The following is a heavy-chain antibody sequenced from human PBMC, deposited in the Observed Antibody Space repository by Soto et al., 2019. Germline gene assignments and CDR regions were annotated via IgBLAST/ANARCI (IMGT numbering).Heavy chain of an antibody. V-gene: IGHV1-18*04. CDR2: ISAYNGNT. J-gene: IGHJ6*02. CDR3: ARDKGPTSSSWPYYYYGMDV. D-gene: IGHD6-13*01. Sequence: GASVKVSCKASGYTFTSYGISWVRQAPGQGLEWMGWISAYNGNTNYAQKLQGRVTMTTDTSTSTAYMELRSLRSDDTAVYYCARDKGPTSSSWPYYYYGMDVWGQGTTVTVSS. CDR1: GYTFTSYG.